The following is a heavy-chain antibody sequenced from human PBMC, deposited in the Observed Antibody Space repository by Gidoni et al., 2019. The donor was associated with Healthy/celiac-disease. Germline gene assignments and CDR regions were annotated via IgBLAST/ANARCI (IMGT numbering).Heavy chain of an antibody. CDR2: ISGSGGST. J-gene: IGHJ3*02. D-gene: IGHD6-19*01. CDR3: AKDVIAVAGSLGAFDI. Sequence: EVQLLESGGGLVQPGGSLRLSCAASGFTFSSYAMSWVRQAQGKGLEWVSAISGSGGSTYYADSVKGRFTISRDNSKNTLYLQMNSLRAEDTAVYYCAKDVIAVAGSLGAFDIWGQGTMVTVSS. CDR1: GFTFSSYA. V-gene: IGHV3-23*01.